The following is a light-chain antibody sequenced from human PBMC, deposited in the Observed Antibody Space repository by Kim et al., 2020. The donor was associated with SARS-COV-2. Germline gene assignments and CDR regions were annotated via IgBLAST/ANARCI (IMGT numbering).Light chain of an antibody. CDR3: QQYDDLPYT. CDR1: QDISTY. Sequence: SASLGDRVTIACQASQDISTYLSWYQQKPGRAPKLLIYDASNLETGVPSRFRGRGSRTDFTFTISGLQPEDIGTYYCQQYDDLPYTFGQGTKLEI. J-gene: IGKJ2*01. V-gene: IGKV1-33*01. CDR2: DAS.